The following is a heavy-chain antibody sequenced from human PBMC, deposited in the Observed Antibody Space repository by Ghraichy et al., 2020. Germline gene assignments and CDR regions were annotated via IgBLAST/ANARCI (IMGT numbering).Heavy chain of an antibody. CDR1: GGSFSGYY. CDR2: INHSGST. D-gene: IGHD4-23*01. V-gene: IGHV4-34*01. CDR3: ARVGYGGNSEDY. J-gene: IGHJ4*02. Sequence: SQTLSLTCAVYGGSFSGYYWSWIRQPPGKGLEWIGEINHSGSTNYNPSLKSRVTISVDTSKNQFSLKLSSVTAADTAVYYCARVGYGGNSEDYWGQGTLVTVSS.